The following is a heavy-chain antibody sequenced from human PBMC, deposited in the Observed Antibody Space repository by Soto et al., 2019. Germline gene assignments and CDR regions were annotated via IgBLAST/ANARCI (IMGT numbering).Heavy chain of an antibody. CDR3: ARGAKYYDILTGPTFDP. D-gene: IGHD3-9*01. J-gene: IGHJ5*02. Sequence: ASVKVSCKASGYTFTSYGISWVRQAPGQGLEWMGWISAYNGNTNYAQKLQGRVTMTTDTSTSTAYMELRSLRSDDTAVYHCARGAKYYDILTGPTFDPWGQGTLVTVSS. CDR2: ISAYNGNT. V-gene: IGHV1-18*01. CDR1: GYTFTSYG.